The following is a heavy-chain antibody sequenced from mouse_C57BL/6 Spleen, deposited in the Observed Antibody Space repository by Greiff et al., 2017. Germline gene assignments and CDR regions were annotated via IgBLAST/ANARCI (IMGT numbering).Heavy chain of an antibody. V-gene: IGHV1-78*01. CDR2: IYPRDGST. CDR1: GYTFTDHT. Sequence: VKLQESDAELVKPGASVKISCKVSGYTFTDHTIHWMKQRPEQGLEWIGYIYPRDGSTKYNEQFKGKATLTADKSYSTAYMQLNSLTSEDSAVYFCSRNYYYGSYWYFDVWGTGTTVTVSS. J-gene: IGHJ1*03. D-gene: IGHD1-1*01. CDR3: SRNYYYGSYWYFDV.